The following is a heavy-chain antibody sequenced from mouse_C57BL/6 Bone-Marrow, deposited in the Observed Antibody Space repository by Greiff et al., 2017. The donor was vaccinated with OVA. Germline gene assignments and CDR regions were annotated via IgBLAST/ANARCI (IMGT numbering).Heavy chain of an antibody. CDR1: GYTFTSYG. V-gene: IGHV1-81*01. Sequence: QVQLQQSGAELARPGASVKLSCKASGYTFTSYGISWVKQRTGQGLEWLGEIYPRSGDTYSNEKFKGKATLTADKSSSTAYLELRSLTSEDSAVYFCAQTLAHYDYDPFAYWGQGTLVTVSA. D-gene: IGHD2-4*01. CDR2: IYPRSGDT. J-gene: IGHJ3*01. CDR3: AQTLAHYDYDPFAY.